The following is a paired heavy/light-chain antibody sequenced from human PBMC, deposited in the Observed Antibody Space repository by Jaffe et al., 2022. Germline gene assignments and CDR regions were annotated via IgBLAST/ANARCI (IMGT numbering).Heavy chain of an antibody. V-gene: IGHV3-23*01. J-gene: IGHJ4*02. D-gene: IGHD2-15*01. CDR2: ISVSSDDT. Sequence: EVHLLESGGGLVQPGGSLRLSCATSGFTFTDYAMAWVRQAPGKGLEWVSSISVSSDDTKYADSVRGRFTISRDNSNNALYLQMSSLRAEDTATYYCAKGGPSLLGYCSGGSCYAIDSWGQGTLVTVSS. CDR1: GFTFTDYA. CDR3: AKGGPSLLGYCSGGSCYAIDS.
Light chain of an antibody. CDR2: HAS. J-gene: IGKJ1*01. CDR1: QSVSVN. Sequence: EIVMTQSPATLSVSPGERVTLSCRASQSVSVNLAWYQQKPGQAPSLLIYHASTRATGIPARFSGSGSGTEFILTISRLQSEDFALYYCHQYNDWPRTFGQGSKVEI. CDR3: HQYNDWPRT. V-gene: IGKV3-15*01.